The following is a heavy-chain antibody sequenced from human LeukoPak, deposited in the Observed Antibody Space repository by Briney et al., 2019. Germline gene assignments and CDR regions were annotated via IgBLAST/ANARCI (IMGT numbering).Heavy chain of an antibody. J-gene: IGHJ4*02. CDR2: IKSKTDGGTT. V-gene: IGHV3-15*01. Sequence: GGSLRLSCAASGFTFSSYSMNWVRQAPGKGLEWVGRIKSKTDGGTTDYAAPVKGRFTISRDDSKNTLYLQMNSLKTEDTAVYYCTTGGIMGYYDSSGYYYWGQGTLVTVSS. CDR1: GFTFSSYS. D-gene: IGHD3-22*01. CDR3: TTGGIMGYYDSSGYYY.